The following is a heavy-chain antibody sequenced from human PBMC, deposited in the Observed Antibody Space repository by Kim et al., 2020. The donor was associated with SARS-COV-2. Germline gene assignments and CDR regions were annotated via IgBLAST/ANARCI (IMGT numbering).Heavy chain of an antibody. J-gene: IGHJ6*02. Sequence: SVKVSCKASGGTFSSYAISWVRQAPGQGLEWMGGIIPIFGTANYAQKFQGRVTITADESTSTAYMELSSLRSEDTAVYYCGWDILTGYYPYYYYGMDVWGQGTTVTVSS. CDR3: GWDILTGYYPYYYYGMDV. CDR1: GGTFSSYA. V-gene: IGHV1-69*13. D-gene: IGHD3-9*01. CDR2: IIPIFGTA.